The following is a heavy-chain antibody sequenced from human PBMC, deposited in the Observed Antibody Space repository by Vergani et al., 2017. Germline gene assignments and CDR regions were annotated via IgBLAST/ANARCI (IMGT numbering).Heavy chain of an antibody. J-gene: IGHJ2*01. D-gene: IGHD5-18*01. CDR3: ASRGYSYGISDWYFDL. CDR2: IYYSGST. CDR1: GGSISSSSYY. V-gene: IGHV4-39*01. Sequence: QVQLQESGPGLVKPSETLSLTCTVSGGSISSSSYYWGWIRQPPGKGLEWIGSIYYSGSTYYNPSLKSRVTISVDTSKNQFSLKLSSVTAADTAVYYCASRGYSYGISDWYFDLWGRGTLVTVSS.